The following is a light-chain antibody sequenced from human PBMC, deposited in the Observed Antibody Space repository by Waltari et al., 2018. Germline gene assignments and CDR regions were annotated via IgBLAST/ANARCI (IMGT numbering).Light chain of an antibody. J-gene: IGKJ1*01. V-gene: IGKV1-33*01. CDR1: QDISIY. Sequence: DIQMTQSPSSMSASVGDRVSITCQASQDISIYLSWYQQKPGKAPKVLIYDASNLETGVPSRFTGSRSGTDFTFTISSLQPEDSATYYCQQYKDRPRTFGQGTKVEI. CDR3: QQYKDRPRT. CDR2: DAS.